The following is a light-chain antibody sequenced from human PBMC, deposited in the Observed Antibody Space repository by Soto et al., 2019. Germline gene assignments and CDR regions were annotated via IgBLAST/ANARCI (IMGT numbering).Light chain of an antibody. CDR3: MQNTHWPRT. CDR1: QALVHGDGNTY. V-gene: IGKV2-30*02. J-gene: IGKJ1*01. CDR2: NVS. Sequence: DVVLTQSPLSLPVTLGQPASISCTSSQALVHGDGNTYLIWFQQRPGQSPRGLIYNVSRRDSGVPDRFSGSGSGTDFTLKISRVEAEDVGIYYCMQNTHWPRTFGQGTKVEIK.